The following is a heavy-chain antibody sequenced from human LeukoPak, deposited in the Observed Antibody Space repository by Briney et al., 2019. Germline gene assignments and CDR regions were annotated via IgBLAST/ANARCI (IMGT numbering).Heavy chain of an antibody. Sequence: PSQTLSLTCTVSGGSISSGSYYWSWIRQPAGKGLEWIGRIYTSGSTNYNPSLKSRVTISVDTSKNQFSLKLSSVTAADTAVYYCARDLGSNWNAWGQGTLVTVSS. CDR3: ARDLGSNWNA. D-gene: IGHD1-20*01. V-gene: IGHV4-61*02. CDR2: IYTSGST. J-gene: IGHJ4*02. CDR1: GGSISSGSYY.